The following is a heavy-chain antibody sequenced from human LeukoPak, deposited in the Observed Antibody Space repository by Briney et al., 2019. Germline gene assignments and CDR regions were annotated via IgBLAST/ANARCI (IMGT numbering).Heavy chain of an antibody. CDR3: AKDREMATGAFNI. CDR2: IIPILGIA. J-gene: IGHJ3*02. V-gene: IGHV1-69*04. CDR1: GYTFTGYY. Sequence: SVKVSCKASGYTFTGYYMHWVRQAPGQGLEWMGRIIPILGIANYAQKFQGRVTITADKSTSTAYMELSSLRSEDTAVYYCAKDREMATGAFNIWGQGTMVTVSS. D-gene: IGHD5-24*01.